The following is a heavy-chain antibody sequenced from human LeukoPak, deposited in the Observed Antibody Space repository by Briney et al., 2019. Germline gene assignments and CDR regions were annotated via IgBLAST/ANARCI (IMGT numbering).Heavy chain of an antibody. CDR1: GYTFAGYY. J-gene: IGHJ5*02. CDR2: MNPNSGNT. V-gene: IGHV1-8*02. CDR3: ARGRRGVVKGIDP. D-gene: IGHD2-8*01. Sequence: ASVKVSCKASGYTFAGYYMHWVRQATGQGLEWMGWMNPNSGNTGYAQKFQGRVTMTRNTSISTAYMELSSLRSEDTAVYYCARGRRGVVKGIDPWGQGTLVTVSS.